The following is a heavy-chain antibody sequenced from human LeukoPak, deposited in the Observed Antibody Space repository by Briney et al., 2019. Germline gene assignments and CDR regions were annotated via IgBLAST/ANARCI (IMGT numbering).Heavy chain of an antibody. CDR1: GLIVSSNH. V-gene: IGHV3-66*01. Sequence: GGSLRLSCAASGLIVSSNHMNWVRQTPGKGLEWVSIIYINAGTTHYADSVKGRFIISRDNSENTVYLQMNNLRADDSAVYYCARDGSNFYFDYWGQGALVTVSS. CDR3: ARDGSNFYFDY. CDR2: IYINAGTT. J-gene: IGHJ4*02. D-gene: IGHD5-24*01.